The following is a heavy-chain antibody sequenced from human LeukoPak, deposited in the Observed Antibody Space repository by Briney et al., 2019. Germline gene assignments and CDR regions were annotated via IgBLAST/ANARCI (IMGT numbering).Heavy chain of an antibody. CDR1: GYTFTCYY. CDR3: ARTARRAVAGTGYYYYYMDV. Sequence: ASVKVSCKASGYTFTCYYMHWVRQAPGQGLEWMGRINPNSGGTNYAQKFQGRVTMTRDTSISTAYMELSRLRSDDTAVYYCARTARRAVAGTGYYYYYMDVWGKGTTDTVSS. J-gene: IGHJ6*03. D-gene: IGHD6-19*01. CDR2: INPNSGGT. V-gene: IGHV1-2*06.